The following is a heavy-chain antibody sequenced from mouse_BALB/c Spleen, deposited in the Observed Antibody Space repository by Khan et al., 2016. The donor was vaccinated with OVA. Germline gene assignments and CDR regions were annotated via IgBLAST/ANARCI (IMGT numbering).Heavy chain of an antibody. V-gene: IGHV5-9*03. CDR3: ARSLIYYDYDGNAMDY. CDR2: ISSGGGDT. J-gene: IGHJ4*01. CDR1: GFTFSIYT. Sequence: EVELVASGGGLVKPGGSLKVSCAASGFTFSIYTMSWVRQTPEKRLEWVATISSGGGDTYYPDSVKGRFTISRDNAKNNLYLQMSSLRSEDTALYYCARSLIYYDYDGNAMDYWGQGTSVTVSS. D-gene: IGHD2-4*01.